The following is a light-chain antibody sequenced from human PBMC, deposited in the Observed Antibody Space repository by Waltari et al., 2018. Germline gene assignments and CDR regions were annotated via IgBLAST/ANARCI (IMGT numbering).Light chain of an antibody. V-gene: IGLV3-21*02. Sequence: SYVLTQPPPVSVAPGQSAGLPCGGNATRNKRVHWYQQQHGQAPVLVVYDDTDRPSGIPARFSGSNSGNAATLTISRVEAGDEADYYCQVWDTDSDHVVFGGGTRLAVL. CDR3: QVWDTDSDHVV. CDR1: ATRNKR. J-gene: IGLJ2*01. CDR2: DDT.